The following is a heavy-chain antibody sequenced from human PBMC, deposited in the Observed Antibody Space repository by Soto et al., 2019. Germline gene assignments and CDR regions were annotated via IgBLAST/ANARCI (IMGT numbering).Heavy chain of an antibody. CDR1: GFSLSPSRVG. V-gene: IGHV2-5*02. D-gene: IGHD3-16*01. CDR3: AHERGGEPLH. CDR2: FYWDDDR. J-gene: IGHJ4*02. Sequence: QITLKESGPPLVKPTQTLTLTCTFSGFSLSPSRVGVGWIRQPPGKALEFLALFYWDDDRRYSPSLESRLTVTKDTSKSQVVLSMTNVDPMDTATYYCAHERGGEPLHWGRGTLVTVSS.